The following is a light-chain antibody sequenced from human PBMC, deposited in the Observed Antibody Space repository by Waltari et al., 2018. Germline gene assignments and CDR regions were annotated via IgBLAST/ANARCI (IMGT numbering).Light chain of an antibody. V-gene: IGKV3-20*01. CDR2: GAS. Sequence: EIVLTQSPGTLSLSPGKSATLSCRTSQTVTRALAWYQQKPGQAPRLLIYGASNRATGIPDMFSGSGSGTDFSLTISSLEPEDFAVYYCQHYLRLPVTFGQGTKVEVK. CDR1: QTVTRA. CDR3: QHYLRLPVT. J-gene: IGKJ1*01.